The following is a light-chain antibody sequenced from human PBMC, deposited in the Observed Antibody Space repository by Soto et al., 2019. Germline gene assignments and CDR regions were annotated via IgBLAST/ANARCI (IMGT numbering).Light chain of an antibody. J-gene: IGKJ4*01. Sequence: DIQMTQSPSTLSASIGERVTITCRASQSISSWLAWYQQKPGKAPKLLIYKASSLESGVPSRFSGSGSVTDFTLAISSLQADDFATYYCQQYKSYSLTFGGGTKVEIK. V-gene: IGKV1-5*03. CDR1: QSISSW. CDR2: KAS. CDR3: QQYKSYSLT.